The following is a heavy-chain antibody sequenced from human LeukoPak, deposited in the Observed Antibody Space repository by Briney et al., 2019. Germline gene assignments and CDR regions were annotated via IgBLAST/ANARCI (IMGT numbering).Heavy chain of an antibody. Sequence: QTLSLTCTVSGGSISRGGYSWSWIRQPPGKGLEWIVSIYHSGSNYYSSSLKSRVTISLDRSKQQFSLKLSSVAAADTAVYYCALALAGSYGGLDFQHWGQGTLVTVSS. CDR3: ALALAGSYGGLDFQH. CDR1: GGSISRGGYS. CDR2: IYHSGSN. V-gene: IGHV4-30-2*01. D-gene: IGHD1-26*01. J-gene: IGHJ1*01.